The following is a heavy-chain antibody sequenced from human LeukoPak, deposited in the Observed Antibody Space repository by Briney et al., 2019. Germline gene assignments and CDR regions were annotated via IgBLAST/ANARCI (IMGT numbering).Heavy chain of an antibody. CDR3: AKDRRAGSYDY. CDR1: GLTVSSNE. D-gene: IGHD3-10*01. Sequence: GGSLRLSCAASGLTVSSNEMSWVRQAPGKGLEWVSSISGGSTYYADSVKGRFTISRDNSKNTLYLQMNSLRAEDTAVYYCAKDRRAGSYDYWGQGTLVTVSS. J-gene: IGHJ4*02. CDR2: ISGGST. V-gene: IGHV3-38-3*01.